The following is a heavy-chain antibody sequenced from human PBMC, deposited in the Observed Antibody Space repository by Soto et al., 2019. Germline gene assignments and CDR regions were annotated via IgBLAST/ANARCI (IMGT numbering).Heavy chain of an antibody. J-gene: IGHJ5*02. CDR3: ARAPGYNWNYSPPEPDP. Sequence: QVPLVQSGAEVKKPGASVKVSCKASGYTFTSYGISWVRQAPGQGLEWMGWISAYNGNTNYAQKLQGRVTMTTDTSTSTAYMELRSLRSDDTAVYYCARAPGYNWNYSPPEPDPWGQGTLVTVSS. V-gene: IGHV1-18*01. CDR2: ISAYNGNT. CDR1: GYTFTSYG. D-gene: IGHD1-7*01.